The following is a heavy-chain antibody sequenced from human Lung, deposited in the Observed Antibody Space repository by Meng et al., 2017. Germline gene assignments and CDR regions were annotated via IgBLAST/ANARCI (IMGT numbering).Heavy chain of an antibody. J-gene: IGHJ4*02. CDR1: GGSFSDYY. CDR3: ARGPTTMANDFDY. CDR2: INHSGST. V-gene: IGHV4-34*01. Sequence: QVRLRQLGAECMKPSASLSLTCIVSGGSFSDYYWSWVRQPPGKGLEWIGEINHSGSTKYNPSLESRATISVDTSQINLSLKLSSVTDADSAVYYCARGPTTMANDFDYWGQGTLVTVSS. D-gene: IGHD4-11*01.